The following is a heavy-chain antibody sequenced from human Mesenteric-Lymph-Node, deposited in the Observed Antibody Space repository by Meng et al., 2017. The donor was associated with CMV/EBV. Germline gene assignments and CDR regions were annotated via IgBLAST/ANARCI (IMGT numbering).Heavy chain of an antibody. CDR1: GFTFDDYG. CDR3: AKDAHYYESSGYDFDY. CDR2: INWNGGST. Sequence: GESLKISCAASGFTFDDYGMSWVRQAPGKGLEWVSGINWNGGSTGCADSVKGRFTISRDNAKNSLYLQMNSLRAEDTALYYCAKDAHYYESSGYDFDYWGQGTLVTVSS. J-gene: IGHJ4*02. V-gene: IGHV3-20*04. D-gene: IGHD3-22*01.